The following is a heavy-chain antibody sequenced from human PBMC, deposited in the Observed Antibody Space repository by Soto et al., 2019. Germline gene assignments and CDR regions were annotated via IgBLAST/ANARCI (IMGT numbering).Heavy chain of an antibody. V-gene: IGHV4-59*01. CDR2: INYSGST. Sequence: PSETLSLTCTVSGGSISSYYWSWIRQPPGKGLEWIGYINYSGSTNYNPSLKSRVTISVDTSKNQSSLKLSSVTAADTAVYYCAIWRRYSGYDPWGQGTLVTVSS. J-gene: IGHJ5*02. CDR3: AIWRRYSGYDP. CDR1: GGSISSYY. D-gene: IGHD5-12*01.